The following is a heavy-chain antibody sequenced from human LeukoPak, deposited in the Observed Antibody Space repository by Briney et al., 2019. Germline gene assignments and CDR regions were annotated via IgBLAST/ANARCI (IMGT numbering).Heavy chain of an antibody. D-gene: IGHD3-10*01. CDR1: GGSISSYY. CDR3: ARGGPARITMVRGVINPFDY. CDR2: IYYSGST. V-gene: IGHV4-59*01. Sequence: PSETLSLTCTVSGGSISSYYWSWIRQPPGKGLEWIGYIYYSGSTNYNPSLKSRVTISVDTSKNQFSLKLSSVTAADTAVYCCARGGPARITMVRGVINPFDYWGQGTLVTVSS. J-gene: IGHJ4*02.